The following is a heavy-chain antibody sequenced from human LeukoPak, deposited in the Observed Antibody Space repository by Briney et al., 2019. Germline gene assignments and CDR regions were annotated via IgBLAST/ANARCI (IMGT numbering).Heavy chain of an antibody. V-gene: IGHV4-61*05. Sequence: PSETLSLTCTVSGGSISSSSYYWGWIRQPPGKGLEWIGYIYYSGSTNYNPSLKSRVTISVDTSKNQFSLKLSSVTAADTAVYYCAGIAAAGSWSGSWYFDLWGRGTLVTVSS. CDR1: GGSISSSSYY. J-gene: IGHJ2*01. CDR2: IYYSGST. CDR3: AGIAAAGSWSGSWYFDL. D-gene: IGHD6-13*01.